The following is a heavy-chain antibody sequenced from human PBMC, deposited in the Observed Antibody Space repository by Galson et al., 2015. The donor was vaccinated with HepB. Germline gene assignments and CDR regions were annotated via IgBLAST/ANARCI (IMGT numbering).Heavy chain of an antibody. CDR1: GYTFTSYY. V-gene: IGHV1-46*03. J-gene: IGHJ5*02. CDR2: INPSGGST. D-gene: IGHD3-3*01. CDR3: ARGAGVWGGPIYIGFDP. Sequence: SVKVSCKASGYTFTSYYMHWVRQAPGQGLEWMGIINPSGGSTSYAQKFQGRVTMTRDTSTSTVYMELSSLRSEDTAVYYCARGAGVWGGPIYIGFDPWGQGTLVTVSS.